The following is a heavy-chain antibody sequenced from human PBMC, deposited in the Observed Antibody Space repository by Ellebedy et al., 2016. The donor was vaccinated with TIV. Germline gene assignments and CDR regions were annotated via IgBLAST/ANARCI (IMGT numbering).Heavy chain of an antibody. J-gene: IGHJ3*02. CDR3: ARDHPYYDILTGYYKSTKALIRGAFDI. CDR2: ISYDGSNK. CDR1: GFMFSSYA. V-gene: IGHV3-30-3*01. Sequence: GESLKISCAASGFMFSSYAMHWVRQAPGKGLAWVAVISYDGSNKYYADSVKGRFTISRDNSKNTLYLQMNSLRAEDTAVYYCARDHPYYDILTGYYKSTKALIRGAFDIWGQGTMVTVSS. D-gene: IGHD3-9*01.